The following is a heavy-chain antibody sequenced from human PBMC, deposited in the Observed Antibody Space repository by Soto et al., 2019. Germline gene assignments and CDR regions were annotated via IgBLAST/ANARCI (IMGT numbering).Heavy chain of an antibody. CDR2: IWYDGSNK. V-gene: IGHV3-33*01. CDR3: ARDYVTMIVVVIPWFDP. D-gene: IGHD3-22*01. Sequence: GGSLRLSCAASGFTFSSYGMHWVRQAPGEGLEWVAVIWYDGSNKYYADSVKGRFTISRDNSKNTLYLQMNSLRAEDTAVYYCARDYVTMIVVVIPWFDPWGQGTLVTVSS. J-gene: IGHJ5*02. CDR1: GFTFSSYG.